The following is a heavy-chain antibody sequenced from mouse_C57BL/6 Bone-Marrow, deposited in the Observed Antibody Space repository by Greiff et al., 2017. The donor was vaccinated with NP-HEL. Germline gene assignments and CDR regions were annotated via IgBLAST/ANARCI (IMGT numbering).Heavy chain of an antibody. CDR3: ARGRAQALYDFDY. D-gene: IGHD3-2*02. CDR1: GYTFTDYY. CDR2: INPNNGGT. V-gene: IGHV1-26*01. J-gene: IGHJ2*01. Sequence: EVQLQQSGPELVKPGASVKISCKASGYTFTDYYMNWVKQSHGKSLEWIGDINPNNGGTSYNQKFKGKATLTVDKSSSTAYMELRSLTSEDSAVYYCARGRAQALYDFDYWGQGTTLTVSS.